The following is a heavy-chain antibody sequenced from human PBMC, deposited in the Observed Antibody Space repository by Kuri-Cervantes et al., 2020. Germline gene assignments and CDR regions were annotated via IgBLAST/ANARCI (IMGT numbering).Heavy chain of an antibody. J-gene: IGHJ6*02. CDR3: AREVAWSLDIVGIYYYYGMDV. CDR2: ISYDGSNK. Sequence: GGSLRLSCAVSGFTFSSYAMHWVRQAPGKGLEWVAVISYDGSNKYYADSVKGRFTISRDNSKNTLYLQMNSLRAEDTAVYYCAREVAWSLDIVGIYYYYGMDVWGQGTTVTVSS. CDR1: GFTFSSYA. V-gene: IGHV3-30*04. D-gene: IGHD5-12*01.